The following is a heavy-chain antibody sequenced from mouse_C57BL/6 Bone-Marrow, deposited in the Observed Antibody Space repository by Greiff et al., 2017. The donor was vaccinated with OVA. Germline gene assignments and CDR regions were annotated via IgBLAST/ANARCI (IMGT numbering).Heavy chain of an antibody. CDR2: IRNQANGYTT. CDR3: VNERSSFAY. Sequence: EVMLVESGGGLVQLGASLRLSCAASGFTFTDYYMSWVRQPPGKAPAWLALIRNQANGYTTDYNVSVKGRFTISRDNSENILYLQMNTLRADDNATDYYVNERSSFAYWGQGTLVTVSA. CDR1: GFTFTDYY. J-gene: IGHJ3*01. V-gene: IGHV7-4*01.